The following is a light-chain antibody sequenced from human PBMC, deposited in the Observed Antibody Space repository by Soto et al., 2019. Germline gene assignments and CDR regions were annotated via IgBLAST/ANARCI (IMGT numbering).Light chain of an antibody. Sequence: EIVMTQSPATLSVSPGERATLSCRASQSVSSNLAWYQQKPGQAPRLLIYGASTRATGIPARFSGSGSGTEFTLTISSLQPDDFATYYCQQYNNYGSWTFGQGTKVEIK. V-gene: IGKV3-15*01. CDR2: GAS. J-gene: IGKJ1*01. CDR3: QQYNNYGSWT. CDR1: QSVSSN.